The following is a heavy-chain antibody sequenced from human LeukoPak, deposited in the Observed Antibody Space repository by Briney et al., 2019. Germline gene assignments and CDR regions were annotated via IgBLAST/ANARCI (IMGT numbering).Heavy chain of an antibody. CDR2: INQDGSDK. J-gene: IGHJ4*02. CDR3: ARIANYFDY. Sequence: PGGSLILPCAASGFTFSRYWMSWVRQAPGKGLEWVANINQDGSDKYCVDSVKGRFTISRDNTRNSLSLQMNGLRADDTAIYYCARIANYFDYWGQGVLVTVSS. V-gene: IGHV3-7*05. CDR1: GFTFSRYW.